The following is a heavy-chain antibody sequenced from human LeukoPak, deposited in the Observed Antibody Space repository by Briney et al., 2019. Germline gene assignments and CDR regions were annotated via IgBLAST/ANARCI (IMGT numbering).Heavy chain of an antibody. D-gene: IGHD3-10*02. CDR3: ARSLFGEFLYYLDY. V-gene: IGHV1-69*05. CDR1: GGTFSSYA. Sequence: SVKVSCKASGGTFSSYAISWVRQAPGQGLKWMGRIIPIFGTANYAQKFQGRVTITTDESTSTAYMELSSLRSEDTAVYYCARSLFGEFLYYLDYWGQGTLVTVSS. J-gene: IGHJ4*02. CDR2: IIPIFGTA.